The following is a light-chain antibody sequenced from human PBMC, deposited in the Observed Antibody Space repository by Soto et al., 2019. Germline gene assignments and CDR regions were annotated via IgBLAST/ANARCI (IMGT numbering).Light chain of an antibody. V-gene: IGKV1-9*01. CDR1: QGISSY. CDR3: QQLNSYPSWT. CDR2: AAS. Sequence: DIQLTQSPSFLSASVGDRVTITCRASQGISSYLAWYQQKPGKAPKLLIYAASTLQSAGPSRFSGSGSGTEFTLTISSLQPEDFATYYCQQLNSYPSWTFGQGTKVEIK. J-gene: IGKJ1*01.